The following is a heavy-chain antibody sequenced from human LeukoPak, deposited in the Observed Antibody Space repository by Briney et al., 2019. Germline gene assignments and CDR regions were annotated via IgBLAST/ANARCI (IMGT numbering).Heavy chain of an antibody. D-gene: IGHD3-3*01. V-gene: IGHV1-24*01. Sequence: ASVKVSCKVSGYTLTELSMHWVRQAPGKGLEWMGGFDPEDGETIYAQKFQGRVTMTEDTSTDTAYMELSSLRSEDTAVYYCATPARFSEWLNFDYWGQGTLVTVSS. CDR1: GYTLTELS. J-gene: IGHJ4*02. CDR3: ATPARFSEWLNFDY. CDR2: FDPEDGET.